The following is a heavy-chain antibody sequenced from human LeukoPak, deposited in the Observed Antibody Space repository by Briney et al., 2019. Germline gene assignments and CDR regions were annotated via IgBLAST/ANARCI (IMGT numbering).Heavy chain of an antibody. CDR2: INTYTGNP. D-gene: IGHD1-26*01. CDR3: ARPLNSGTYYTDY. J-gene: IGHJ4*02. CDR1: GYTSTDYA. Sequence: ASVKVSCKASGYTSTDYAMNWVRQAPGQGLEWMGWINTYTGNPTYAQGFSGRFVFSLDTSVSTAYLQISSLKAEDTAVYYCARPLNSGTYYTDYWGQGTLVTVSS. V-gene: IGHV7-4-1*02.